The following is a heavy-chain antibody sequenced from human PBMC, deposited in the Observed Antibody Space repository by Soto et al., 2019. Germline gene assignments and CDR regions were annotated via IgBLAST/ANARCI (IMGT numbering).Heavy chain of an antibody. J-gene: IGHJ4*02. D-gene: IGHD2-8*01. V-gene: IGHV3-74*01. CDR1: GFTFSSYW. CDR3: ARVPTGKYGVRNY. Sequence: GGSLRLSCAASGFTFSSYWMHWVRQAPGKGLVWVSRINPGGSITAYADSVKGRFTISRDNAKNTLYLQMNSLRGDDTAVYYCARVPTGKYGVRNYWGQGTLVTVSS. CDR2: INPGGSIT.